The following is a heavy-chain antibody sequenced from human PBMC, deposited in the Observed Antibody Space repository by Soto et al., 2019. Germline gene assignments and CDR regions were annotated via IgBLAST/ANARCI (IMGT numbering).Heavy chain of an antibody. CDR2: IYYSGST. J-gene: IGHJ4*02. CDR3: ARHPNFSGYHSYFDY. Sequence: TLSLTCPVSGGSISSGGYYWSWIRQHPGKGLELIGYIYYSGSTYYNPSLKSRVTISVDTSKNQFSLKLSSVTAAYTAVYYCARHPNFSGYHSYFDYWGQGTLVTVSS. CDR1: GGSISSGGYY. V-gene: IGHV4-31*03. D-gene: IGHD5-12*01.